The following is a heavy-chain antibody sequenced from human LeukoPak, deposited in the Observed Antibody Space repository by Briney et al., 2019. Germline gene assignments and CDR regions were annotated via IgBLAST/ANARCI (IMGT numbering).Heavy chain of an antibody. CDR2: ISTYNANT. CDR3: AREEVLWFGQYAMDV. V-gene: IGHV1-18*01. Sequence: ASVKVSCKASGYTFTDSGITWVRQAPGQGLKWMGWISTYNANTNYEQKFQGRVTMTTDASTSTAYMELRSLRSDDTAVYYCAREEVLWFGQYAMDVWGQGTTVTVSS. CDR1: GYTFTDSG. D-gene: IGHD3-10*01. J-gene: IGHJ6*02.